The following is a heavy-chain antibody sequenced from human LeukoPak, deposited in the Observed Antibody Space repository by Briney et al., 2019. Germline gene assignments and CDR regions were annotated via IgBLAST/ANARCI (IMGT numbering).Heavy chain of an antibody. Sequence: ASVRVSCKASGYTFTVYYMHWVRQAPGQGLEWMGWINPKSGGTNYAQKFQGRVTMTRDTSISTAYMELSRLRSDDTAVYYCARVQLWLAFDYWGQGTLVTVSS. CDR2: INPKSGGT. J-gene: IGHJ4*02. D-gene: IGHD5-18*01. CDR1: GYTFTVYY. CDR3: ARVQLWLAFDY. V-gene: IGHV1-2*02.